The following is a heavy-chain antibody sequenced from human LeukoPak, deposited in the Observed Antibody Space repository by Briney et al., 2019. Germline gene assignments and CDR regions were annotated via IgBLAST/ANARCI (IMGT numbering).Heavy chain of an antibody. V-gene: IGHV4-34*01. J-gene: IGHJ6*02. D-gene: IGHD5-12*01. CDR3: ARSAVIVATNPYYYYGMDV. CDR2: INHSGST. Sequence: SETLSLTCAVYGGSFSGYYWSRIRQPPGKGLEWIAEINHSGSTNYNPSLKCRVTMSVDTSKNQFSLKLSSVTAADTAVYYCARSAVIVATNPYYYYGMDVWGQGTTVTVSS. CDR1: GGSFSGYY.